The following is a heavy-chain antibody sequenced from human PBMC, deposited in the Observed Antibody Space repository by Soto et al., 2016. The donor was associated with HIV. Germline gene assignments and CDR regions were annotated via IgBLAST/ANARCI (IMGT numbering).Heavy chain of an antibody. CDR1: GFTFNNAW. CDR3: TTERRITMLVVADYWYFDL. CDR2: IKSKTNGGTT. Sequence: EVQLVESGGGLVKPGGSLRLSCAASGFTFNNAWMSWVRQAPGKGLEWIGHIKSKTNGGTTDYAAPVKGRFTISRDDSKNTLYLQMNSLKTEDTAVYYCTTERRITMLVVADYWYFDLWGRGTLVTVSS. J-gene: IGHJ2*01. V-gene: IGHV3-15*01. D-gene: IGHD3-22*01.